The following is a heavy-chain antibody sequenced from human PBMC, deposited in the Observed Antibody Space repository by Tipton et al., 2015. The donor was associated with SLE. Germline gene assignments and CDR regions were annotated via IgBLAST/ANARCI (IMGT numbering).Heavy chain of an antibody. J-gene: IGHJ5*02. CDR2: IYTSGST. V-gene: IGHV4-4*08. Sequence: TLSLTCTVSGGSISSYYWSWIRQSPRKGLEWIGYIYTSGSTNYNPSLKSRVTISADTSKNQFSLKLSSVTAADTAVYDCASGGYGAGSHYLGGWFDPWGRGTLVTVSS. D-gene: IGHD3-10*01. CDR3: ASGGYGAGSHYLGGWFDP. CDR1: GGSISSYY.